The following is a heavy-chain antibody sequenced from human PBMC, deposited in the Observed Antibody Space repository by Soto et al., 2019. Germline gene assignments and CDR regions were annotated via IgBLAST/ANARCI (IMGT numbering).Heavy chain of an antibody. J-gene: IGHJ4*02. D-gene: IGHD3-22*01. CDR3: AHRPHLVVLDYFDC. CDR1: GFSLSTSGVG. Sequence: QITLKESGPTLVKPTQTLTLTCTFSGFSLSTSGVGVGWIRQPPGKALEWLALIYWDDDKRYSPSLKSRLTTXHXTXXHQVVLTLTHIDPVDTSTYYCAHRPHLVVLDYFDCWGQGPLVTVSS. V-gene: IGHV2-5*02. CDR2: IYWDDDK.